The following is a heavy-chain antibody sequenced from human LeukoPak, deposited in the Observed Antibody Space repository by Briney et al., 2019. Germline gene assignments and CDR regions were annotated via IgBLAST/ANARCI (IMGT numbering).Heavy chain of an antibody. J-gene: IGHJ6*02. CDR1: GFTVSSNY. CDR2: IYSGGST. V-gene: IGHV3-66*01. Sequence: GGSLRLSCAASGFTVSSNYMSWVRQAPGKGLEWVSVIYSGGSTYYADSVKGRFTISRDNSKNTLYLQMNSLRAEDTAVYYCARDTPTEGGLWFGELLGGMDVWGQGTAVTVSS. CDR3: ARDTPTEGGLWFGELLGGMDV. D-gene: IGHD3-10*01.